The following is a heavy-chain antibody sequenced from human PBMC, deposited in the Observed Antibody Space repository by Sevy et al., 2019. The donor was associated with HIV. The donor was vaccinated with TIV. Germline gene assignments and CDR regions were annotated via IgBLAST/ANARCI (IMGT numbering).Heavy chain of an antibody. CDR1: EFSFSSYY. Sequence: GGSLRLSCAASEFSFSSYYTGWVRQAPGKGLEWVSYISTDSNNLYYADSVKGRFTISRDNAKKSLYLQMNSLRAGDTAVYYCARGGLYSNAFDIWGQGTMVTVSS. J-gene: IGHJ3*02. CDR2: ISTDSNNL. D-gene: IGHD1-26*01. CDR3: ARGGLYSNAFDI. V-gene: IGHV3-48*01.